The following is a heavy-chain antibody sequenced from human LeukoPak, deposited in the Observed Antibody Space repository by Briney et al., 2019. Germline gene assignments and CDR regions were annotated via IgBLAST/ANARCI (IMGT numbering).Heavy chain of an antibody. Sequence: SETLSLTCTVSGGSISSNNYFWTWIRQHPGKGLEWVGYISYSGTTYYNPSLKSRVTISLDTSNNQFSLRLSSVTAADTAMYYCTSHRGYSSWFDPWGQGTLVTVSP. D-gene: IGHD5-18*01. CDR2: ISYSGTT. CDR1: GGSISSNNYF. CDR3: TSHRGYSSWFDP. J-gene: IGHJ5*02. V-gene: IGHV4-31*03.